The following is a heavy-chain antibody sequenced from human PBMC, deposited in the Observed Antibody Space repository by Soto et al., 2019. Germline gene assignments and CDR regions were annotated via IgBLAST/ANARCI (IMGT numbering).Heavy chain of an antibody. Sequence: SGPTLVNPTQTLTLTCTFSGFSLSTSGMCVSWIRQPPGKALEWLARIDWDDDKYYSTSLKTRLTISKDTSKNQVVLTMTNMDPVDTATYYCARIGGQLWLYDYWGQGTLVTVSS. J-gene: IGHJ4*02. CDR2: IDWDDDK. CDR1: GFSLSTSGMC. CDR3: ARIGGQLWLYDY. V-gene: IGHV2-70*11. D-gene: IGHD5-18*01.